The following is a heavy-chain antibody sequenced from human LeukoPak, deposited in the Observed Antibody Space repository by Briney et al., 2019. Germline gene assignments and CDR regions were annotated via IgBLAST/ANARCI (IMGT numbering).Heavy chain of an antibody. CDR3: ARLYGSGSSLYFDY. V-gene: IGHV4-34*01. CDR1: GGSFSSYY. Sequence: PSETLSLTCAVYGGSFSSYYWSWIRQPPGKGLEWIGEINHTGSTKYNPSLKSRVSISVDTSKNQFSLKLSSVTAADTAVYYCARLYGSGSSLYFDYWGQGTWSPSPQ. D-gene: IGHD3-10*01. CDR2: INHTGST. J-gene: IGHJ4*02.